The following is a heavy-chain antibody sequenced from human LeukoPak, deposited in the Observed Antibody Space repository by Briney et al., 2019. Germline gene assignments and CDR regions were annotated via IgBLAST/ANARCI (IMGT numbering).Heavy chain of an antibody. Sequence: GGSLRLSCAASGFTLSSYSMNWVRQAPGKGLEWVSSISSSSSYIHYTDSVKGRFTISRDNTKKSLYLQMSSLRAEDTAVYYCARDRYDRSGYYDYWGQGTLVTVSS. D-gene: IGHD3-22*01. V-gene: IGHV3-21*01. CDR2: ISSSSSYI. CDR3: ARDRYDRSGYYDY. J-gene: IGHJ4*02. CDR1: GFTLSSYS.